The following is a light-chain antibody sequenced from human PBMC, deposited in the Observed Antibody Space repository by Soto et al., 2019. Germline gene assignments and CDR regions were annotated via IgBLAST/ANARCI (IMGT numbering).Light chain of an antibody. CDR1: QSVSSY. CDR3: QQRSNWLSIT. V-gene: IGKV3-11*01. J-gene: IGKJ5*01. Sequence: EIVLTQSPATLSLSPGERATLSCRASQSVSSYLAWYQQKPGQAPRLLIYDASNRATGIPARFSGSGSGTDFTLTISSLEPEYFAVYYCQQRSNWLSITFGQGTRLDIK. CDR2: DAS.